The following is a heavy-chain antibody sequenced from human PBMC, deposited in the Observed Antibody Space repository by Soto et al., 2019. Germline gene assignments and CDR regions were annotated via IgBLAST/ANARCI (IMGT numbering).Heavy chain of an antibody. V-gene: IGHV1-69*02. Sequence: SVKVSCKASGDSFSRSTFSWVRQAPGQGLEWMGRFIPMLGIANYAQTFQGRVTITADKSTSTAYMDLSSLRSEDTAVYYCASLYDHTSGNFDYWGQGTLVTLSS. CDR3: ASLYDHTSGNFDY. CDR1: GDSFSRST. D-gene: IGHD1-1*01. J-gene: IGHJ4*02. CDR2: FIPMLGIA.